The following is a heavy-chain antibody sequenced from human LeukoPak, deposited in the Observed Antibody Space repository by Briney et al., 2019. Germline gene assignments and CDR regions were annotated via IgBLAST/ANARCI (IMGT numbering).Heavy chain of an antibody. J-gene: IGHJ6*02. CDR3: ARSEDGMDV. CDR2: ISGRGVTT. V-gene: IGHV3-23*01. Sequence: GGSLRLSCAASGFTFSTYALSWVRQAPGKGLEWVSTISGRGVTTYYADSVKGRFTISRDNSKNTLYLQMNSLRAEDTAVYYCARSEDGMDVWGQGTTVTVSS. CDR1: GFTFSTYA.